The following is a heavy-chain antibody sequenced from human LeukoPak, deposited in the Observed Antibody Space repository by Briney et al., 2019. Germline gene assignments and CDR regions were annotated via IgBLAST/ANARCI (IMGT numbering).Heavy chain of an antibody. CDR1: VFTVSSNY. V-gene: IGHV3-66*01. Sequence: GGSLRLSCAASVFTVSSNYMSSVRRAPGKGLECVSVIYSGGSTYYADSVKGRFTISRDNSKNTLYLQMNSLRAEDTAVYYCARVSPYGDYLFDFWGQGTLVTVSS. D-gene: IGHD4-17*01. CDR2: IYSGGST. J-gene: IGHJ4*02. CDR3: ARVSPYGDYLFDF.